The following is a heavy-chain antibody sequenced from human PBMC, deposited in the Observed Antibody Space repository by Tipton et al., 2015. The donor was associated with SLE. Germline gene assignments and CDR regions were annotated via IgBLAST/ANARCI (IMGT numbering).Heavy chain of an antibody. V-gene: IGHV4-31*11. Sequence: TLSLTCAVYGGSFSGYYWSWIRQHPGKGLEWIGYIYYSGSTYYNPSLKSRVTISVDTSKNQFSLKLSSVTAADTAVYYCARGLELPDAFDIWGQGTMVTVSS. CDR2: IYYSGST. D-gene: IGHD1-26*01. CDR1: GGSFSGYY. CDR3: ARGLELPDAFDI. J-gene: IGHJ3*02.